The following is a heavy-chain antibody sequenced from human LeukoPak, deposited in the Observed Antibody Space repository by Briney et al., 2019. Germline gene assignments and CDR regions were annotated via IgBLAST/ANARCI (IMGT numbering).Heavy chain of an antibody. D-gene: IGHD1-26*01. J-gene: IGHJ4*02. V-gene: IGHV3-21*01. Sequence: GGSLRLSCTACRFTFSSYSMNWVRQAPGKGLEWISSISSSSSYIYYADSVKGRFTISRDNAKNSLYLQMNSLRAEDTAVYYCARDNWVGATDFDYWGQETLVTASS. CDR3: ARDNWVGATDFDY. CDR2: ISSSSSYI. CDR1: RFTFSSYS.